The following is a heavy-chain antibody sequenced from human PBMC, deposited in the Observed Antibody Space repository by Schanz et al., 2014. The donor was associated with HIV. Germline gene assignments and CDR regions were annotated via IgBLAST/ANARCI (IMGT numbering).Heavy chain of an antibody. Sequence: QVQLHESGPGLVKPSQALSLTCNVSGGSITTGVYYWNWIRLLPGKGLEWIGYIYYSGSTYYNPSLKSRVSISLDTSKNHFSLKLTSVTAADTAVYYCARSSAALSHCFDPWGQGTLVTVSS. D-gene: IGHD6-13*01. CDR2: IYYSGST. CDR3: ARSSAALSHCFDP. CDR1: GGSITTGVYY. J-gene: IGHJ5*02. V-gene: IGHV4-31*03.